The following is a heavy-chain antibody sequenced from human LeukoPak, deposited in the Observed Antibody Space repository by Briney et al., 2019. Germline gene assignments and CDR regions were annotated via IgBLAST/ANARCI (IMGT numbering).Heavy chain of an antibody. CDR3: GRGGWKLLPGVYYGMEV. CDR1: GGTFSSYA. J-gene: IGHJ6*02. CDR2: IIPILGIA. D-gene: IGHD2-15*01. Sequence: SVKVSCKASGGTFSSYAISWVRQAPGQGLEWMGRIIPILGIANYAQKFQGRVTITADKSTSTAYMELSSLRSEDTALNYCGRGGWKLLPGVYYGMEVWGQGTTVTVSS. V-gene: IGHV1-69*04.